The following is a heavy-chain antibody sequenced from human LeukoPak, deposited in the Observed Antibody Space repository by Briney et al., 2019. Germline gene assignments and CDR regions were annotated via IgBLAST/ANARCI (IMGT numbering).Heavy chain of an antibody. CDR2: INWNGGST. Sequence: TGWSLRLSCAASGFTFDDYGMSWVRQAPGKGLEWVSGINWNGGSTGYADSVKGRFAISRDNAKNSLYLQMNSLRAEDTAVYYCVRRSGYDNYYYYYYMDVWGKGTTVTVSS. V-gene: IGHV3-20*04. J-gene: IGHJ6*03. D-gene: IGHD5-12*01. CDR3: VRRSGYDNYYYYYYMDV. CDR1: GFTFDDYG.